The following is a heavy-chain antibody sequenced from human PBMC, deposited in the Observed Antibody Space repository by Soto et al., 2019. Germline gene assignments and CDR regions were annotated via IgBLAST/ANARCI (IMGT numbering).Heavy chain of an antibody. Sequence: VKVSCKASGGTLSSYVLNWVRRAPGQGLEWMGGIIPIFGTANYAQKFQDRVTITADEPTSTTYMELSSLTAEDTAVYYCARDPPSGNTLDWSDSWGQGTLVTVSS. CDR3: ARDPPSGNTLDWSDS. CDR1: GGTLSSYV. CDR2: IIPIFGTA. J-gene: IGHJ5*01. D-gene: IGHD1-1*01. V-gene: IGHV1-69*01.